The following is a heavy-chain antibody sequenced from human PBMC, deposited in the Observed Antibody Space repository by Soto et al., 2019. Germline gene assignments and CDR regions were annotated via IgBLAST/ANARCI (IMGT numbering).Heavy chain of an antibody. D-gene: IGHD1-1*01. CDR2: IYWDDDK. Sequence: QITLKESGPTLVKPTQTLTLTCTFSGFSLSTSGVSVGRIRQPPGKALEWLALIYWDDDKLYSPSLESRLTITKDTSKNQVVLTMTNMDPVDTATYYCAHRTTGTTFGAFDIWGQGTMVTVSS. CDR3: AHRTTGTTFGAFDI. V-gene: IGHV2-5*02. J-gene: IGHJ3*02. CDR1: GFSLSTSGVS.